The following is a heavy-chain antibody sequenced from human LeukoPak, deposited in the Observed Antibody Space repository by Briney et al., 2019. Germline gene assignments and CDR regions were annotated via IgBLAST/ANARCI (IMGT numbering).Heavy chain of an antibody. CDR1: GFTFSSYG. Sequence: PGGSLRLSCAASGFTFSSYGMSWVRQAPGKGLEWVSAISGSGGSTYYADSVKGRFTISRDNYKNTVYLQMNSLRAEDTAVYYCARDLGRSSWCPGGCYFDYWGQGTLVTVSS. CDR3: ARDLGRSSWCPGGCYFDY. V-gene: IGHV3-23*01. J-gene: IGHJ4*02. D-gene: IGHD6-13*01. CDR2: ISGSGGST.